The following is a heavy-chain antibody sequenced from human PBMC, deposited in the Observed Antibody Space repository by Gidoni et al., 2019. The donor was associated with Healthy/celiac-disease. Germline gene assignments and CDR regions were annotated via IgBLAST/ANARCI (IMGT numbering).Heavy chain of an antibody. J-gene: IGHJ5*02. CDR3: AHSLLHGSGSCWFDP. CDR2: IYWDDDK. Sequence: QITLKESGPTLVKPTQTLKLTCTFSGFSLSTSGVGVGWIRQPPGKALEWLALIYWDDDKRYSPSLKSRLTITKDTSKNQVVLTMTNMDPVDTATYYCAHSLLHGSGSCWFDPWGQGTLVTVSS. CDR1: GFSLSTSGVG. D-gene: IGHD3-10*01. V-gene: IGHV2-5*02.